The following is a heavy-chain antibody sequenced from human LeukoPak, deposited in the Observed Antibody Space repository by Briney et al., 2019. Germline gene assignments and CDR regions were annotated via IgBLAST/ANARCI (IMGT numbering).Heavy chain of an antibody. CDR2: IYYSGST. CDR1: GGSISSYY. V-gene: IGHV4-59*01. D-gene: IGHD6-6*01. Sequence: PSETLSLTCTVSGGSISSYYWSWIRQPPGKGLEWIGYIYYSGSTNYNPSLKSRVTISVDTSKIQFSLKLSSVTAADTAVYYCARDLWGSSLYYYYYYGMDVWGQGTTVTVSS. J-gene: IGHJ6*02. CDR3: ARDLWGSSLYYYYYYGMDV.